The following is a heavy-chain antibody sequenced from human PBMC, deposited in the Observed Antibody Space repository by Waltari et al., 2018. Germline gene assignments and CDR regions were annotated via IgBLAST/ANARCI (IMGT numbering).Heavy chain of an antibody. Sequence: QLQLQESGPGLVKPSETLSLTCTVSGGSISSYYWSWIRQPPGKGLEWIGYIYYSGSTNKNPALKGRVTISVETAKNQCSRKLSSVTAADTAVYYCARDGSGWGYYYGMDVWGQGTTVTVSS. V-gene: IGHV4-59*01. J-gene: IGHJ6*02. CDR3: ARDGSGWGYYYGMDV. CDR1: GGSISSYY. D-gene: IGHD6-19*01. CDR2: IYYSGST.